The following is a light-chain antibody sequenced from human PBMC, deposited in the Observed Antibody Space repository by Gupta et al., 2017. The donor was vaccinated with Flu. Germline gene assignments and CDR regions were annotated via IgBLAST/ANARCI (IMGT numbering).Light chain of an antibody. CDR1: QGIRND. J-gene: IGKJ4*01. V-gene: IGKV1-6*02. CDR2: AAS. Sequence: AIQMTPSPSSMSSFSADRVTITCRASQGIRNDLGCYQQKTGKAPKLLIYAASSLQSGGPSRFSGSGSGTDFTLTISSLQPEDFATDYCRQEYNYRALTFGGGTKVEIK. CDR3: RQEYNYRALT.